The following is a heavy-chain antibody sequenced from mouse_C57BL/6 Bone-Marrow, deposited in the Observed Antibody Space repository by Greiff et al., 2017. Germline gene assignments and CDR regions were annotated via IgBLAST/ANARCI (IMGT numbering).Heavy chain of an antibody. V-gene: IGHV1-22*01. CDR2: INPNNGGT. J-gene: IGHJ2*01. Sequence: EVQLQESGPELVKPGASVKMSCKASGYTFTDYNMHWVKQSHGKSLEWIGYINPNNGGTSYNQKFKGKATLTVNKSSSTAYMELRSLTSEDSAVYYCATHGYYVPFDYWGQGTTLTVSS. CDR1: GYTFTDYN. CDR3: ATHGYYVPFDY. D-gene: IGHD2-3*01.